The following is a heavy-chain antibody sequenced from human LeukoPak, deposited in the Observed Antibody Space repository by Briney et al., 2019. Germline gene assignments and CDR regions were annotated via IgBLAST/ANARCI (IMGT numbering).Heavy chain of an antibody. J-gene: IGHJ4*02. Sequence: GGSLRLSCAASGFTFSSYWMSWVRQAPGKGVEWVANIKQDGSEKYYVDSVKGRFTISRDNAKNSLYLQMNSLRAEDTAVYYCARGYSYDSSGYYYWGQGTQVTVSS. CDR2: IKQDGSEK. D-gene: IGHD3-22*01. CDR3: ARGYSYDSSGYYY. V-gene: IGHV3-7*03. CDR1: GFTFSSYW.